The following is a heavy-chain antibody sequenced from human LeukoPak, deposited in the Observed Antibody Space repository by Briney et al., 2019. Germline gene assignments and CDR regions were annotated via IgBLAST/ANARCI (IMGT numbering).Heavy chain of an antibody. CDR2: LSTDGSNT. D-gene: IGHD5-18*01. CDR3: ARDPTRGYSYGYEDY. Sequence: GGFLRLSCVASGFTFNTYAMSWVRRAPGKGPEWASTLSTDGSNTHYADSVKGRFTISRDNSKNILYLQMNSLRAEDTAVYYCARDPTRGYSYGYEDYWGQGTLVTASS. J-gene: IGHJ4*02. V-gene: IGHV3-23*01. CDR1: GFTFNTYA.